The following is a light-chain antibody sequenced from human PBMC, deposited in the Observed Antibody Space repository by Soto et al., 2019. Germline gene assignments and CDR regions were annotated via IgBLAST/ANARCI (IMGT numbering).Light chain of an antibody. CDR1: SSNIGSNT. V-gene: IGLV1-44*01. Sequence: QAVVTQPPSASGTPGQRVTISCSGGSSNIGSNTVNWYQHLPGTAPNLLIYSNNQRPSGVPDRFSGSKSGTSASLAISGLQSEDEADYYCAAWDDSLNAVVFGGGTKLTVL. CDR3: AAWDDSLNAVV. CDR2: SNN. J-gene: IGLJ2*01.